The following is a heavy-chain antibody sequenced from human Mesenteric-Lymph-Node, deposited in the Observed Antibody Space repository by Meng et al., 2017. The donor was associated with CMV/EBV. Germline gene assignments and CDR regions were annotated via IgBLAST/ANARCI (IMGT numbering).Heavy chain of an antibody. D-gene: IGHD1-26*01. CDR2: IIPIFGTA. V-gene: IGHV1-69*05. Sequence: KASGGTFSSYAISWVRQAPGQGLEWMGGIIPIFGTANYAQKFQGRVTITTDESTSTAYMELSSLRSEDTAVYYCARAGSGSYRLRLDYWGQGTLVTVSS. J-gene: IGHJ4*02. CDR1: GGTFSSYA. CDR3: ARAGSGSYRLRLDY.